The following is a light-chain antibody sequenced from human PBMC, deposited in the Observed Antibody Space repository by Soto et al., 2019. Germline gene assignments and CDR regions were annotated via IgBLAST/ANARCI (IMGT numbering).Light chain of an antibody. CDR1: QPISSW. J-gene: IGKJ2*01. Sequence: DIQMTQSPSTVSASVGDGVTITCRASQPISSWLAWFRQRPGKAPELLIYAASTLHSGVPSRCSGSGSGTDFALTISGLQPEDFATYYCQQASSFPHTFGQGTRVDIK. V-gene: IGKV1-12*01. CDR2: AAS. CDR3: QQASSFPHT.